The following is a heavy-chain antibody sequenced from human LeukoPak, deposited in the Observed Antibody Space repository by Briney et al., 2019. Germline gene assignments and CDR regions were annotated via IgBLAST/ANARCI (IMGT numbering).Heavy chain of an antibody. J-gene: IGHJ4*02. CDR2: MSYSGST. CDR1: GGSISSGSYH. Sequence: SETLSLTCTVSGGSISSGSYHWGWIRQPPGKGLEWIGSMSYSGSTYYNPSLKSRVTISVDTSKNQFSLKLSSVTAADTAVYYCARDLGGGFGELYAWGQGTLVTVSS. D-gene: IGHD3-10*01. CDR3: ARDLGGGFGELYA. V-gene: IGHV4-39*07.